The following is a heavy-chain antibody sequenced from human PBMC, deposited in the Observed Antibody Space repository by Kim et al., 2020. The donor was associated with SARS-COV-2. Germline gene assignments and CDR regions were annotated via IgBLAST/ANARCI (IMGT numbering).Heavy chain of an antibody. CDR1: GFAFDDYV. Sequence: GGSLRLSCAASGFAFDDYVMHWVRQAPGKGLEWVSSINWNSGTIEYADSVRGRFTVSRDNAKNSLYLQMNSLRSEDTALYYCAKVGSSSGWSIDAFDIWGQGTKVTVS. J-gene: IGHJ3*02. V-gene: IGHV3-9*01. CDR2: INWNSGTI. CDR3: AKVGSSSGWSIDAFDI. D-gene: IGHD6-19*01.